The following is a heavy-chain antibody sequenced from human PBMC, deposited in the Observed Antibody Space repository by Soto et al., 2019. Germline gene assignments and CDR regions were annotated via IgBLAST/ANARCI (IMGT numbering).Heavy chain of an antibody. V-gene: IGHV3-30-3*01. CDR1: AFSFSSYS. J-gene: IGHJ6*02. CDR2: ISYDGSNK. Sequence: GGFLSLSSTASAFSFSSYSMHWVSPPPGKGLEWVAVISYDGSNKYYADSVKGRFTISRDNSKNTLYLQMNSLRAEDTAVYYCARDREQLARMDVWGQGTTVTVSS. D-gene: IGHD6-6*01. CDR3: ARDREQLARMDV.